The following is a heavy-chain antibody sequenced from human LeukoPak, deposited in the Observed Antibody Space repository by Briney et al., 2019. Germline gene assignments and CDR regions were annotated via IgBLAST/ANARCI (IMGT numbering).Heavy chain of an antibody. V-gene: IGHV3-74*01. CDR2: ISPDGSTT. CDR3: ARVWSEFDY. CDR1: GFTFRTYW. J-gene: IGHJ4*02. D-gene: IGHD3-16*01. Sequence: GGTLRLSCAASGFTFRTYWMHWVRQPPGKGLVWVSRISPDGSTTTYADSVKGRFTISRDNSKNTVFLQMDSLGVDDTAMYYCARVWSEFDYWGQGALVTVSS.